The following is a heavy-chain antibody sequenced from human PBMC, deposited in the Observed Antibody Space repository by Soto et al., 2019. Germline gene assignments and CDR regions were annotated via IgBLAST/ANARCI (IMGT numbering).Heavy chain of an antibody. CDR3: ARSIAVAGKNDY. CDR2: INHSGST. V-gene: IGHV4-34*01. D-gene: IGHD6-19*01. Sequence: SETLSLTCAVYGGSFSGYYWSWIRQPPGRGLEWIGEINHSGSTNYNPSLKSRVTISVDTSKNQFSLKLSSVTAADTAVYYCARSIAVAGKNDYWGQGTLVTVSS. CDR1: GGSFSGYY. J-gene: IGHJ4*02.